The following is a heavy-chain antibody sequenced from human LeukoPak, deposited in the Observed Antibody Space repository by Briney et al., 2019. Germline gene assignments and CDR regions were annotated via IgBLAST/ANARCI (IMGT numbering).Heavy chain of an antibody. CDR2: ISSSSSFI. V-gene: IGHV3-21*01. J-gene: IGHJ4*02. D-gene: IGHD4-17*01. Sequence: GGSLRLSCAASGFTFSNCSMNWVRQAPGKGLEWVSSISSSSSFIYYADSVKGRFTISRDNAKNSLYLQMNSLRAEDTAVYYCASFGDYVAFDYWGQGTLVTVSS. CDR1: GFTFSNCS. CDR3: ASFGDYVAFDY.